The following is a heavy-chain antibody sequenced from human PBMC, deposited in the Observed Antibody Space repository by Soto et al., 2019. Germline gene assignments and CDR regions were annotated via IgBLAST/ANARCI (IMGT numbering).Heavy chain of an antibody. Sequence: EVQLVASGGGLVQPGGSLRLSCAASGFTVNSNHMSWVRQAPGKGLEWVSVIYTGDSTYYADSVKDRFTISRDSSKNTLYLQMNSLRVEDTAVYYCAKSKELGASAPDHWGQGTLVTVSS. CDR3: AKSKELGASAPDH. D-gene: IGHD1-26*01. J-gene: IGHJ4*02. V-gene: IGHV3-66*01. CDR1: GFTVNSNH. CDR2: IYTGDST.